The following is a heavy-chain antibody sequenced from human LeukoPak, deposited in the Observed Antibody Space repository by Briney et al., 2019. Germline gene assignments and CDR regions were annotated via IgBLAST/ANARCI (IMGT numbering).Heavy chain of an antibody. CDR3: ARAGVAANYYYYYYMDV. CDR2: IYYSGST. Sequence: SETLSLTCTVSGGSISSYYWSWIGQPPGKGLEWIGYIYYSGSTNYNPSLKSRVTISVDTSKNQFSLKLSSVTAADTAVYYCARAGVAANYYYYYYMDVWGKGTTVTVSS. J-gene: IGHJ6*03. V-gene: IGHV4-59*01. CDR1: GGSISSYY. D-gene: IGHD2-15*01.